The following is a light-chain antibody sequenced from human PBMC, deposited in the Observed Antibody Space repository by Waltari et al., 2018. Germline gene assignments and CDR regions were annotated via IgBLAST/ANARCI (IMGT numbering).Light chain of an antibody. V-gene: IGLV2-23*01. CDR2: ESS. J-gene: IGLJ2*01. CDR3: CSYAGRSTPVV. Sequence: QSALTQPASVSASPGQSITISCTGTGRDVGNYESSKRPSGVSSRFSASKSANTASRTISGLQADDEADYYCCSYAGRSTPVVLGGGTKVTVL. CDR1: GRDVGNY.